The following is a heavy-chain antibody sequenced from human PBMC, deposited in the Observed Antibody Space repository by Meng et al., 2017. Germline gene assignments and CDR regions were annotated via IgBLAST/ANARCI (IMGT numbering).Heavy chain of an antibody. V-gene: IGHV1-2*06. Sequence: GRLVLSGAEVKTPGSSVKVSCKASGGTFSSYAISWVRQAPGQGLEWMGRINPNSGGTNYAQKFQGRVTMTRDTSISTAYMELSRLRSDDTAVYYCARDLNYYDSSGYSSLFDYWGQGTLVTVSS. CDR2: INPNSGGT. CDR3: ARDLNYYDSSGYSSLFDY. CDR1: GGTFSSYA. J-gene: IGHJ4*02. D-gene: IGHD3-22*01.